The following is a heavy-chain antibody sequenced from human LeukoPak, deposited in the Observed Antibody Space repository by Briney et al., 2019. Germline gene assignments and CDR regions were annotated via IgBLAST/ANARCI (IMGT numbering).Heavy chain of an antibody. CDR1: GSTFSSYA. D-gene: IGHD3-3*01. Sequence: PPGGSLRLSCAASGSTFSSYAMHWVRQAPGKGMEYVSAISSNGGSTDYENWVKGRFTISRDNSKNTLYLQMGSLRAEDMAVYYCARGGPRRFLEWLFPSYYFDYWGQGTLVTVSS. V-gene: IGHV3-64*01. J-gene: IGHJ4*02. CDR2: ISSNGGST. CDR3: ARGGPRRFLEWLFPSYYFDY.